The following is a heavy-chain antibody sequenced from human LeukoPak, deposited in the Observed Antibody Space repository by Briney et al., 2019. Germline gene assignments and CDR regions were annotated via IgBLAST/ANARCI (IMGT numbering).Heavy chain of an antibody. CDR2: INHNGNVN. J-gene: IGHJ4*02. V-gene: IGHV3-7*01. Sequence: GGSLRLSCEASGFTFSSYWMNWARQAPGKGLEWVASINHNGNVNYYVDSVRGRYTISRDNTKNSLYLQMSSLRAEDTAVYYCATDRGWRTSGYYLYYFEYWGQGTLVTFSS. CDR3: ATDRGWRTSGYYLYYFEY. CDR1: GFTFSSYW. D-gene: IGHD3-3*01.